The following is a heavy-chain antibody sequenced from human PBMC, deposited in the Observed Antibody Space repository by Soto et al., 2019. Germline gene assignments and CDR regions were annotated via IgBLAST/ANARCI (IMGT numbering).Heavy chain of an antibody. CDR3: AGISEDIYYGMDV. J-gene: IGHJ6*02. CDR2: IYSRGST. D-gene: IGHD2-15*01. CDR1: GGSMSGYY. V-gene: IGHV4-4*07. Sequence: QVQLQESGPGLVKPSETLSLTCSVSGGSMSGYYWNWIRQPAGRGLEWIGRIYSRGSTMYNPSLKSRVTMLIDTSNNQFSLSLNSVTAADTAVYYCAGISEDIYYGMDVWGQGITVTVSS.